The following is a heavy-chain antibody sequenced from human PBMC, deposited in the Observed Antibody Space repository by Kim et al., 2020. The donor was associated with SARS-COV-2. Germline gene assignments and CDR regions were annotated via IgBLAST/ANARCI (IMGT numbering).Heavy chain of an antibody. V-gene: IGHV3-23*01. CDR1: GFTFSSYA. CDR3: AKMQEASYCNSGRVRWFDP. Sequence: GGSLRLSCAASGFTFSSYAMSWVRQAPGKGLEWVSAISGSGGSTYYADSVKGRFTISRDNSKNTLYLQMNSLRAEDTAVYYCAKMQEASYCNSGRVRWFDPWGQGTLVTLS. CDR2: ISGSGGST. D-gene: IGHD1-26*01. J-gene: IGHJ5*02.